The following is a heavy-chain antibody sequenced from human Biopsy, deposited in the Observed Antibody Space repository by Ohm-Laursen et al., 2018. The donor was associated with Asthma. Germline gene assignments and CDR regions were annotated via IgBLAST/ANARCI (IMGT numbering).Heavy chain of an antibody. CDR3: ARQSGQDFPDTSAFDI. CDR1: GFVFSQCG. CDR2: VSSDGHDK. V-gene: IGHV3-30*03. J-gene: IGHJ3*02. Sequence: SLRLSCSAAGFVFSQCGMHWVRQGPGKGLEWAAFVSSDGHDKFYEDSVKGRFTISRDNSRNRLYLQINRLTVEDSALYFCARQSGQDFPDTSAFDIWGQGTKVAVSS. D-gene: IGHD3-22*01.